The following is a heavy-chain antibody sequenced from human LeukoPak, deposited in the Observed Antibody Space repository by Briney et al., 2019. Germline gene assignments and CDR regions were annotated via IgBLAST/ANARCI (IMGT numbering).Heavy chain of an antibody. V-gene: IGHV3-7*01. CDR3: ARGDYYDSGSSFIDAFDV. D-gene: IGHD3-10*01. J-gene: IGHJ3*01. Sequence: GGSLRLSCAASGFAFSNYWLTWVRQAPGKGLEWVANIRPDGSEKYYVDSVKGRFTLSRDNALNSLYLQMNSPRAEDTALYYCARGDYYDSGSSFIDAFDVWGQGTMVTVSS. CDR1: GFAFSNYW. CDR2: IRPDGSEK.